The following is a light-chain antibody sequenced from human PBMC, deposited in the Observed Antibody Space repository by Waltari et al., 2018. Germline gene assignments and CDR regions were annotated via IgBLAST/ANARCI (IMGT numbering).Light chain of an antibody. V-gene: IGKV4-1*01. CDR1: QSVLYSSNTKNY. J-gene: IGKJ1*01. Sequence: DFVMTQSPDSLAVSLGERATINCKSSQSVLYSSNTKNYLAWYQQKPGQPPKLLIHWASTRESGVPDRFSGSGSGTDFTLTISSLQAEDVAVYYCQQRSNWPWTFGQGTKVEIK. CDR3: QQRSNWPWT. CDR2: WAS.